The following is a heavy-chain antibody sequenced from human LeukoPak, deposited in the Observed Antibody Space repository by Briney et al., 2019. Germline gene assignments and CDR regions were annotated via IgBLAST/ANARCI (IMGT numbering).Heavy chain of an antibody. CDR3: ASDYGSGSYYIF. V-gene: IGHV4-59*01. CDR2: IYYSGST. D-gene: IGHD3-10*01. Sequence: SETLSLTCAVYGGSISSYYWSWIRQPPGKGLEWIGYIYYSGSTNYNPSLKSRVTISVDTSKNQFSLKVSSVTAADTAVYYCASDYGSGSYYIFWGQGILVTVSS. CDR1: GGSISSYY. J-gene: IGHJ4*02.